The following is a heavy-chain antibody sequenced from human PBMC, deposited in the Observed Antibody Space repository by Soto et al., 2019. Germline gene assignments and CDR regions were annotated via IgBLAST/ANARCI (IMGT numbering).Heavy chain of an antibody. CDR2: VSYSGST. J-gene: IGHJ6*03. Sequence: SETLSLTCAVSGGSISGFFWSWIRQPPGKGLEWIGYVSYSGSTNYNPSLKSRVTISVDTSKNQFSLKLSSVTAADTAVYYCARFVVVPAAIAHYYYYMDVWGKGTTVTVSS. V-gene: IGHV4-59*01. CDR1: GGSISGFF. CDR3: ARFVVVPAAIAHYYYYMDV. D-gene: IGHD2-2*02.